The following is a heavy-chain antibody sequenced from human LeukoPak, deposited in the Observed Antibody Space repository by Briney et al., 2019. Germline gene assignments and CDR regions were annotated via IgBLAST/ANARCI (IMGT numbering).Heavy chain of an antibody. CDR1: EFSVGSNY. CDR2: IYSGGST. J-gene: IGHJ4*02. D-gene: IGHD4-17*01. Sequence: GSLRLSCAASEFSVGSNYMTWVRQAPGKGLEWVSLIYSGGSTYYADSVKGRFTISRDNSKNTLYLQMNSLRAEDTAVYYCAKDRGYGEALSWGQGTLVTVSS. CDR3: AKDRGYGEALS. V-gene: IGHV3-66*01.